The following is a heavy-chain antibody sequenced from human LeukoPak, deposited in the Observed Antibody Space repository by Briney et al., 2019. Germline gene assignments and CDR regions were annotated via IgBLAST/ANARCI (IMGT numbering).Heavy chain of an antibody. CDR1: GGSISSGDYY. CDR3: ARGISGYFDL. CDR2: IYYSGST. J-gene: IGHJ2*01. Sequence: SETLSLTCTVSGGSISSGDYYWSWIRQPPGKGLEWIGYIYYSGSTYYNPSLKSRVTISVDTSENQFSLKLSSVTAADTAVYYCARGISGYFDLWGRGTLVTVSS. D-gene: IGHD2-15*01. V-gene: IGHV4-30-4*01.